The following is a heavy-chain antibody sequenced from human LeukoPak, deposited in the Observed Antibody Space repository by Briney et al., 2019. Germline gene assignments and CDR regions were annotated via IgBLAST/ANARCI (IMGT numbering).Heavy chain of an antibody. CDR1: GFTFSSYS. CDR3: TREVNEGFDY. V-gene: IGHV3-21*01. J-gene: IGHJ4*02. Sequence: GGSLRLSCAASGFTFSSYSMNWVRQAPGEGLEWVSSIGGSSSSIYYADSVKGRFTISRDNAKNSLYLQMNSLRAEDTAVYYCTREVNEGFDYWGQGTLVTVSS. D-gene: IGHD4-23*01. CDR2: IGGSSSSI.